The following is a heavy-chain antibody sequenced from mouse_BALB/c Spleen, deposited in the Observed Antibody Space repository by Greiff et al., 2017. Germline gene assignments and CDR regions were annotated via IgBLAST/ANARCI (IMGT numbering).Heavy chain of an antibody. D-gene: IGHD1-2*01. CDR2: IDPANGNT. Sequence: EVKLMESGAELVKPGASVKLSCTASGFNIKDTYMHWVKQRPEQGLEWIGRIDPANGNTKYDPKFQGKATITADTSSNTAYLQLSSLTSEDTAVYYCARRKATAQMAYWGQGTLVTVSA. CDR1: GFNIKDTY. V-gene: IGHV14-3*02. CDR3: ARRKATAQMAY. J-gene: IGHJ3*01.